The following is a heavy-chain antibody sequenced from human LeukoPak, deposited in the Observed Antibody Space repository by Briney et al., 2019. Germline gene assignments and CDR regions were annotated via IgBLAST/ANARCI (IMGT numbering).Heavy chain of an antibody. CDR1: GYTFTGYY. CDR3: ARVPGMVRGAHMDV. D-gene: IGHD3-10*01. J-gene: IGHJ6*03. Sequence: ASVKVSCKASGYTFTGYYMHWVRQAPGQGLEWMGWINPNSGGTNYAQKFQGRVTMTRDTSTSTAYMELRSLRSDDTAVYYCARVPGMVRGAHMDVWGKGTTVTISS. V-gene: IGHV1-2*02. CDR2: INPNSGGT.